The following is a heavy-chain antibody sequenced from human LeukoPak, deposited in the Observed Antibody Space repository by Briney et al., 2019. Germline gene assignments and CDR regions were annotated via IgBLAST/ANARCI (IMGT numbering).Heavy chain of an antibody. Sequence: SETLSLTCTVAGGSISSGSYYWDWLRQLPGKGLEWIGSFYYSGSTYQNPSLKSRVTISVDTSKNQFSLKLSSVTAADTAVYYCARHRYYDSSGYYFDYWGQGTLVTVSS. CDR2: FYYSGST. D-gene: IGHD3-22*01. CDR1: GGSISSGSYY. J-gene: IGHJ4*02. CDR3: ARHRYYDSSGYYFDY. V-gene: IGHV4-39*01.